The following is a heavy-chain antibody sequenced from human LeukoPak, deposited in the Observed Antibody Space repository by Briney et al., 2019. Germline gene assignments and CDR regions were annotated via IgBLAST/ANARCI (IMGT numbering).Heavy chain of an antibody. CDR2: IYYSGST. V-gene: IGHV4-59*08. CDR1: GGPIISYY. CDR3: ARHLSKRYDSSDYRNLYAFDI. Sequence: SETLSLTCTVSGGPIISYYWTWIRQPPGKGLEWIGYIYYSGSTNYNPSLKSRVTISVDTSKNHFSLKLSSVTAADTAVYYCARHLSKRYDSSDYRNLYAFDIWGQGTMVTVSS. J-gene: IGHJ3*02. D-gene: IGHD3-22*01.